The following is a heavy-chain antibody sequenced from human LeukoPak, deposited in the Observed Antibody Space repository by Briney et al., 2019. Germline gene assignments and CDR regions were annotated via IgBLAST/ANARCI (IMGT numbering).Heavy chain of an antibody. CDR2: IYSGGST. J-gene: IGHJ4*02. CDR1: GLTFSSNS. CDR3: SRLSAMLRGPEPFYYFEY. D-gene: IGHD3-10*01. V-gene: IGHV3-53*01. Sequence: GGSLRLSCAASGLTFSSNSMSWVRQAPGKGLEWVSFIYSGGSTYYADSVKGRFTISRDNSKNTLYLQMNSLRAEDTAVYYCSRLSAMLRGPEPFYYFEYWGQGILVTVSS.